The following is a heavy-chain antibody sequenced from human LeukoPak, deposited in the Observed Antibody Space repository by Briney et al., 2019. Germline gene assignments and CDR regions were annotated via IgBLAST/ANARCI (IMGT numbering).Heavy chain of an antibody. Sequence: GGSLRLSCAASGFTFDQYGMQWVRQAPGKGLEWVAFIRYDESRKYYADSVKGRFTISRDNSKNTLYLQMNSLRAEDTAVYYCAKDRVYDSSGYYLFDYWGQGTLVTVSS. V-gene: IGHV3-30*02. CDR1: GFTFDQYG. CDR3: AKDRVYDSSGYYLFDY. D-gene: IGHD3-22*01. J-gene: IGHJ4*02. CDR2: IRYDESRK.